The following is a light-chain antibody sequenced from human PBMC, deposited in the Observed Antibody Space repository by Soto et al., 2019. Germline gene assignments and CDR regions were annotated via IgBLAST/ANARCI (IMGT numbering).Light chain of an antibody. CDR1: QGISNY. J-gene: IGKJ3*01. V-gene: IGKV1-27*01. Sequence: DIQLTQSPASLSSSVGDRVTISCRASQGISNYFAWYQQKPGPVPMLLIYAAATLQSGVPSRFSGSGSGTYFTLTICSLKPEDVATYCCLEYNSAPFTFGPGTKGD. CDR2: AAA. CDR3: LEYNSAPFT.